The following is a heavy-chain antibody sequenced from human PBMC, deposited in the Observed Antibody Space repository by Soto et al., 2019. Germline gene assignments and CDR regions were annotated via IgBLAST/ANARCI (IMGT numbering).Heavy chain of an antibody. J-gene: IGHJ5*02. Sequence: SETLSLTCTVSGGSISSYYWSWIRQPPGKGLEWIGYIYYSGSTNYNPSLKSRVTISVDTSKNQFSLKLSSVTAADTAVYYCARHWGLFSHGDWFDPWGQGTLVTVSS. CDR3: ARHWGLFSHGDWFDP. V-gene: IGHV4-59*08. CDR1: GGSISSYY. D-gene: IGHD2-21*01. CDR2: IYYSGST.